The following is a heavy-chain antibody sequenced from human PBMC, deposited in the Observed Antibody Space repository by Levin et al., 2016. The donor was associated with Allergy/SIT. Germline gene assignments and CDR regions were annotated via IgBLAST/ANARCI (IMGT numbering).Heavy chain of an antibody. V-gene: IGHV5-51*01. CDR1: GYSFTSYW. CDR3: ARHSLSGSHYSAFDI. CDR2: IYPGDSDT. D-gene: IGHD1-26*01. Sequence: GESLKISCKGSGYSFTSYWIDWVRQMPGKGLEWMGIIYPGDSDTRYSPSFQGQVTISADKSISTAYLQWSSLKASDTAMYYCARHSLSGSHYSAFDIWGQGTMVTVSS. J-gene: IGHJ3*02.